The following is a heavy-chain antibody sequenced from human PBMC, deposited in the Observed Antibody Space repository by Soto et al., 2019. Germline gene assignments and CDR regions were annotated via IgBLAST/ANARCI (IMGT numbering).Heavy chain of an antibody. CDR1: GFTFDDYV. J-gene: IGHJ6*02. D-gene: IGHD2-2*03. Sequence: EVQLVESGGGLVQPGRSLRLSCAASGFTFDDYVVHWVRQVPGKGLEWVSGIDWNSGAIGYADSVKVRFIISRDSAKNSLFLQMNSLRAEDTALYYCAKDIGYCSSTRCDYGMDVWGQGTTVTVSS. V-gene: IGHV3-9*01. CDR3: AKDIGYCSSTRCDYGMDV. CDR2: IDWNSGAI.